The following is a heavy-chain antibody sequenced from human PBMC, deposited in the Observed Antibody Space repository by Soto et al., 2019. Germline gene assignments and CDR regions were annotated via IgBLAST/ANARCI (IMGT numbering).Heavy chain of an antibody. D-gene: IGHD3-22*01. CDR2: IYYSGST. Sequence: SETLSLTCTVSGGSISSSSYYWGWIRQPPGKGLEWIGSIYYSGSTYYNPSLKSRVTISVDTSKNQFSLKLSSVTAADTAVYYCGGYYYYYYGMDVWGQGTTVTVSS. CDR1: GGSISSSSYY. V-gene: IGHV4-39*07. J-gene: IGHJ6*02. CDR3: GGYYYYYYGMDV.